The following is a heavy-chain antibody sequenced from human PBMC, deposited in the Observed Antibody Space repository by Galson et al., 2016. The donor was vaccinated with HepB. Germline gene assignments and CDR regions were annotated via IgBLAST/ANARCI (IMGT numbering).Heavy chain of an antibody. D-gene: IGHD4-17*01. V-gene: IGHV3-33*01. CDR1: GFTFSNYG. CDR2: IYSDGSKI. Sequence: SLRLSCAASGFTFSNYGFHWARHTPAKGLEWVAFIYSDGSKIYYGNSVKGRFTISRDNFKHTVYLEMNSLRAEDTAVYYCARAHYGVLPLDYWGQGTLVTVSA. J-gene: IGHJ4*02. CDR3: ARAHYGVLPLDY.